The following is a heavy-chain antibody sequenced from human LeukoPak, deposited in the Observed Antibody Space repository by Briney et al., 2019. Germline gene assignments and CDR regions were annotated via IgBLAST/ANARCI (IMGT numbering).Heavy chain of an antibody. CDR1: GFTFSSYW. V-gene: IGHV3-74*01. CDR2: MNSDGSST. D-gene: IGHD3-22*01. CDR3: ARGRHYDSSGYPEYFQH. Sequence: PGGSLRLSCAASGFTFSSYWMHWVRQSPGKGLVWVSRMNSDGSSTTYADSVEGRFTIFRDNAKNTLYLQMTSLRAEDTAVYYCARGRHYDSSGYPEYFQHWGQGTLVTVSS. J-gene: IGHJ1*01.